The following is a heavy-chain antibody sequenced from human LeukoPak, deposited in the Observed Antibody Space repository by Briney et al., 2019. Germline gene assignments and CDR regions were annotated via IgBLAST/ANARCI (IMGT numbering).Heavy chain of an antibody. J-gene: IGHJ6*02. Sequence: ASVKVSCKASGYTFTSYDINWVRQATGQGLEWMGWMNPNSGNTGYAQKLQGRVTITGDTSASTAYMELSSLRSEDTAVYYCARGYCSSTSCYMGVWGQGTTVT. CDR1: GYTFTSYD. CDR2: MNPNSGNT. CDR3: ARGYCSSTSCYMGV. D-gene: IGHD2-2*01. V-gene: IGHV1-8*01.